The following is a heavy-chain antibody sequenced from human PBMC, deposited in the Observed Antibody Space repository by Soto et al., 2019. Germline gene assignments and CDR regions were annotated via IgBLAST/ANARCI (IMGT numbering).Heavy chain of an antibody. CDR2: ISNDGGDK. D-gene: IGHD3-3*02. Sequence: QVQLAESGGGVVQPGRSLTLTCAASGFTLGTYGMHWVRQAPGKGLEWVAVISNDGGDKYYSDSVMGRFTISRDNSKNTLLLPMNSLRAEETAVYFCATEFVDGMGIYSSLDPLATWGQG. CDR1: GFTLGTYG. J-gene: IGHJ1*01. V-gene: IGHV3-30*03. CDR3: ATEFVDGMGIYSSLDPLAT.